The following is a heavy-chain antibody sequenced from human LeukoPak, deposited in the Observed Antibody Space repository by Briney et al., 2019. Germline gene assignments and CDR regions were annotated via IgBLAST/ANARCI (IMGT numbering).Heavy chain of an antibody. D-gene: IGHD3-3*01. CDR2: VSTRGNT. CDR3: ARENDFSGAFPPYMDV. V-gene: IGHV4-61*02. CDR1: GDSMSSDYFY. Sequence: SETLSLTCTVSGDSMSSDYFYWSWIRQPAGQGLEWIGRVSTRGNTDYNPSLKSRVTMSIDTSKKQFSLKLSSVTAADTAVYYCARENDFSGAFPPYMDVWGKGTTVTISS. J-gene: IGHJ6*03.